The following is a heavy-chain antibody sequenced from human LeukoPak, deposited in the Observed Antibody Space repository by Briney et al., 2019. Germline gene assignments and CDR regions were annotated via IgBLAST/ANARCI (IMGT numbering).Heavy chain of an antibody. CDR1: GYTFTGYY. CDR2: INPNSGGT. CDR3: ARAHTGGNYFDY. Sequence: EASVNVSCKASGYTFTGYYMHWVRQAPGQGLEWMGWINPNSGGTNYAQKFQGRVTMTRDTSISTAYMELSRLRSDDTAVYYCARAHTGGNYFDYWGQGTLVTVSS. V-gene: IGHV1-2*02. J-gene: IGHJ4*02. D-gene: IGHD3-10*01.